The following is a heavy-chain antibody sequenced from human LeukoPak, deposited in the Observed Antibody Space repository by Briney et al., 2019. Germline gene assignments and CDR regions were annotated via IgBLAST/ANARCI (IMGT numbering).Heavy chain of an antibody. D-gene: IGHD4-11*01. Sequence: SETLSLTCTVSGGSLSSYYWSWIRQPPGKGLEWIGYIYYSGSTNYNPSLKSRVTISVDTSKNQFSLKLSSVTAADTAVYYCASETRGDAFDIWGQGTMVTVSS. CDR3: ASETRGDAFDI. J-gene: IGHJ3*02. V-gene: IGHV4-59*01. CDR1: GGSLSSYY. CDR2: IYYSGST.